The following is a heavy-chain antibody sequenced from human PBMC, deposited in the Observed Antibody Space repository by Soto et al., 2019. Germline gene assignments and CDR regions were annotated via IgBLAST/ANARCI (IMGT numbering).Heavy chain of an antibody. CDR3: VRSWAY. D-gene: IGHD6-13*01. V-gene: IGHV3-23*01. CDR2: VSPAGST. J-gene: IGHJ4*01. CDR1: GFTFSNYG. Sequence: EVQLLESGGGLVQPGGSLRLSCAASGFTFSNYGMNWIRLAPGEGLEWVSTVSPAGSTFYADSVRGRFTISRDNSNSTVDLQMNGLRVDDTAIYYCVRSWAYWGRGTVVTVSS.